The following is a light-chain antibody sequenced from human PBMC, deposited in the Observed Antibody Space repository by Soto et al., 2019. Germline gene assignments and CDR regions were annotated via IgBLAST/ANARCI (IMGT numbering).Light chain of an antibody. CDR1: QSISVY. J-gene: IGKJ1*01. CDR3: QQYETFSGT. CDR2: TAS. Sequence: DIQMTQSPSSLSASVRDRVTITCRASQSISVYLNWYQQKPGKAPKLLIYTASNLQSGVPSRFSGSGSGTKFTLTIASLQPDDFATYYCQQYETFSGTFGPGTKVDIK. V-gene: IGKV1-5*01.